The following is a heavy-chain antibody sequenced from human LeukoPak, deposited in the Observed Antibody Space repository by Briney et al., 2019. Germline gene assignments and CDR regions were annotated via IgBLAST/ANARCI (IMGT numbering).Heavy chain of an antibody. J-gene: IGHJ4*02. V-gene: IGHV3-9*01. CDR1: GFTFDDYA. Sequence: GGSLRLSCAASGFTFDDYAMHWVRQAPGKGLEWVSGISWNSGSIGYADSVKGRFTISRDNSKNTLYLQMNSLRAEDTAVYYCVREGYFVFDFWGQGALVTVSS. CDR3: VREGYFVFDF. CDR2: ISWNSGSI. D-gene: IGHD2-21*01.